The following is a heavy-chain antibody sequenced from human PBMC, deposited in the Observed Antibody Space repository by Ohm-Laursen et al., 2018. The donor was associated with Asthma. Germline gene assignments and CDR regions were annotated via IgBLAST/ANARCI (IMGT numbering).Heavy chain of an antibody. Sequence: SVKVSCKASGGTFSSYAISWVRQAPGQGLEWMGGIIPIFGIANYAQKFQGRVTITADKSTSTAYMELSSLRSEDTAVYYCARDQEPSGYYFDYYYGMDVWGQGTTVTVSS. V-gene: IGHV1-69*10. J-gene: IGHJ6*02. CDR1: GGTFSSYA. D-gene: IGHD3-22*01. CDR3: ARDQEPSGYYFDYYYGMDV. CDR2: IIPIFGIA.